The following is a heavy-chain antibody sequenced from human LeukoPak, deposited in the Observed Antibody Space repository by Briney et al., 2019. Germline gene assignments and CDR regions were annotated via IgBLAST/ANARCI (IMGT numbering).Heavy chain of an antibody. D-gene: IGHD1-20*01. CDR1: GYSFTSYW. CDR3: ARLGPLTGKGTNHYYYYYYYMDV. Sequence: GESLKISCKGSGYSFTSYWIGWVRQMPGKGLEWMGIIYPGDSDTRYSPSFQGQVTISADKSISTAYLQWSSLKASDTAMYYCARLGPLTGKGTNHYYYYYYYMDVWGKGTTVTVSS. CDR2: IYPGDSDT. V-gene: IGHV5-51*01. J-gene: IGHJ6*03.